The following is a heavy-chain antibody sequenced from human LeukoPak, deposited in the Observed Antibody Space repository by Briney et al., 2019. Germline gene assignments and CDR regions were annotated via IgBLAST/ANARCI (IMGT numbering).Heavy chain of an antibody. CDR2: ISSSSSTI. J-gene: IGHJ4*02. CDR3: ARGAILSNYDFWSGYPGYSDY. V-gene: IGHV3-48*01. CDR1: GFTFSSYS. D-gene: IGHD3-3*01. Sequence: GGSLRLSCAASGFTFSSYSMNWVRQAPGKGLEWVSYISSSSSTIYYADSVKGRFTISRDNAKNSLYLQMNSLRAEDTAVYYCARGAILSNYDFWSGYPGYSDYWGQGTLVTVSS.